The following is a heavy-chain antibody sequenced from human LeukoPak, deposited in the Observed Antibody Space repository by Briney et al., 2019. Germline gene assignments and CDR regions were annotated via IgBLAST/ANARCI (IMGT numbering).Heavy chain of an antibody. CDR3: AREGIQFLEWPDTKAPYGMDV. CDR2: ICYEGSNE. V-gene: IGHV3-33*01. Sequence: GGSLRLSCAAVGFTFRNYGVHWVRQAPGTGREWVAVICYEGSNEKYADSVKGQFTISRDNSQNTLYLQMNSLRAEDTAVYYCAREGIQFLEWPDTKAPYGMDVWGQGTTVTVSS. CDR1: GFTFRNYG. D-gene: IGHD3-3*01. J-gene: IGHJ6*02.